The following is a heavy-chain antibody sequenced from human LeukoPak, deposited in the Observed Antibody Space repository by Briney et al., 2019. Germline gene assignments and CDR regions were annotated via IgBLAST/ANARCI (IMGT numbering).Heavy chain of an antibody. CDR1: GFTFSSYS. Sequence: GGSLRLSCAASGFTFSSYSMNWVRQAPGKGLEWVSSISSSSSYIYYADSVKGRFTISRDNAKNSLYLQMNSLRAEDTAVYYCARAPNPIAAAGTLYYWGQGTLVTVSS. CDR3: ARAPNPIAAAGTLYY. CDR2: ISSSSSYI. D-gene: IGHD6-13*01. V-gene: IGHV3-21*01. J-gene: IGHJ4*02.